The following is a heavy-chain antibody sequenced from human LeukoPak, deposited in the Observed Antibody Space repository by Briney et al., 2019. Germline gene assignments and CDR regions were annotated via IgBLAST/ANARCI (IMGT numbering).Heavy chain of an antibody. CDR3: AKDFLYDCRARCAFDI. V-gene: IGHV3-23*01. J-gene: IGHJ3*02. Sequence: GGSLRLSCAASGFTFSSYGMSWVRQAPGKGLEWVSAISGSGGSTYYADSVKGRFTISRDNSKNTLYLQMNSLRAEDTAVYYCAKDFLYDCRARCAFDIWGQGTMVTVSS. CDR2: ISGSGGST. CDR1: GFTFSSYG. D-gene: IGHD3-22*01.